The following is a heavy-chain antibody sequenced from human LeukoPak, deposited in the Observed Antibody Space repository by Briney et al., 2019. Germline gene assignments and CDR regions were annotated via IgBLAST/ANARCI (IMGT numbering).Heavy chain of an antibody. D-gene: IGHD6-19*01. Sequence: QSGKSLRLSCAASGFTFRSYGMHWVRQAPGKGLEWVAVISFDGTIKYYGDSVKGRFSISRDSPRNTLYLQMNRLRPEDTAVYYCAKDGYSSGWYVLSYWGRGTLVTVSS. J-gene: IGHJ4*02. V-gene: IGHV3-30*18. CDR1: GFTFRSYG. CDR3: AKDGYSSGWYVLSY. CDR2: ISFDGTIK.